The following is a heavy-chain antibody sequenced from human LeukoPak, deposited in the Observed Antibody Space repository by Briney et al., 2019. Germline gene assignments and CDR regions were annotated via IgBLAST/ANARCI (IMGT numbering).Heavy chain of an antibody. V-gene: IGHV4-4*07. J-gene: IGHJ5*02. CDR1: GGSFSGYY. Sequence: TSSETLSLTCAVYGGSFSGYYWSWIRQPAGKGLEWIGRIYTSGSTNYNPSLKSRVTMSVDTSKNQFSLKLSSVTAADTAANYCARDPDRQYYYGSWSYFGWIDPWGQGTLVTVSS. CDR2: IYTSGST. D-gene: IGHD3-10*01. CDR3: ARDPDRQYYYGSWSYFGWIDP.